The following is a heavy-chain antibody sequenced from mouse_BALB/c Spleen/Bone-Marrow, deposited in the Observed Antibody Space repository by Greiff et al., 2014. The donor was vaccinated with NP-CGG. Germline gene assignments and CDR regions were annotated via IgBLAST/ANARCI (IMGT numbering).Heavy chain of an antibody. Sequence: VQLQESGAELVRPGSSVKISCKASGYAFSSYWMNWVRQRPGQGLEWIGQIYPGDGDTNYNGKFKGKATLTADKSSSTAYMQLSSLTSEDSAVYFCARRGLWFAYWGQGTLVTVSA. J-gene: IGHJ3*01. V-gene: IGHV1-80*01. CDR3: ARRGLWFAY. CDR1: GYAFSSYW. CDR2: IYPGDGDT.